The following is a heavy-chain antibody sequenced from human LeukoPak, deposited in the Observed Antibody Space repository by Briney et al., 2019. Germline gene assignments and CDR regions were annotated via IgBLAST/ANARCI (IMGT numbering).Heavy chain of an antibody. CDR1: GGSFSGYY. V-gene: IGHV4-59*12. D-gene: IGHD3-22*01. CDR2: IYYSGST. J-gene: IGHJ4*02. CDR3: AREPYDSSGYYDY. Sequence: SETLSLTCAVYGGSFSGYYWSWIRQPPGKGLEWIGYIYYSGSTNYNPSLKSRVTISVDTSKNQFSLKLSSVTAADTAVYYCAREPYDSSGYYDYWGQGTLVTVSS.